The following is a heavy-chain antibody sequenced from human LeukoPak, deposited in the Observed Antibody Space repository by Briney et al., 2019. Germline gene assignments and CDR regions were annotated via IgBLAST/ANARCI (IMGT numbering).Heavy chain of an antibody. CDR2: ISSNGGST. Sequence: GSLRLSCAASGFTFSSYAMHWVRQAPGKGLEYVSAISSNGGSTYYANSVKGRFTISRDNSKNTPYLQMGSLRAEDMAVYYCARDIWNYYYYMDVWGKGTTVTVSS. CDR3: ARDIWNYYYYMDV. D-gene: IGHD1-1*01. J-gene: IGHJ6*03. V-gene: IGHV3-64*01. CDR1: GFTFSSYA.